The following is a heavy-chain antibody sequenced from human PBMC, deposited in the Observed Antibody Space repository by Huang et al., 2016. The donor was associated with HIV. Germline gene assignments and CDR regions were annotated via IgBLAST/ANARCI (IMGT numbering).Heavy chain of an antibody. CDR3: ARNYYDNVDWYFDL. CDR2: IHYSGST. J-gene: IGHJ2*01. D-gene: IGHD3-22*01. V-gene: IGHV4-59*01. Sequence: QVQLQESGPGLVKPSETLSLTCTVSGGSINSYYWSWIRQPPGKGLEWIGYIHYSGSTSDNPSLKRRVTISVDTSKNQFSLKLSSVTAADTAMYYCARNYYDNVDWYFDLWGRGTLVTVSS. CDR1: GGSINSYY.